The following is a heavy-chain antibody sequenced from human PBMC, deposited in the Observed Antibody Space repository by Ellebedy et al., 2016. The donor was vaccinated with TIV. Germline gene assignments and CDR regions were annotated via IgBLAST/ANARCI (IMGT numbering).Heavy chain of an antibody. D-gene: IGHD1-26*01. CDR2: ISYDGSDQ. Sequence: GESLKISCAASGFTFSDYGIHWVRQAPGKGLEWVAAISYDGSDQSYADSVKGRFTISRDNSKNTLYLQMNRLRAEDTAVYYCAKSVYSGSYHDAFDIWGQGTMVTVSS. V-gene: IGHV3-30*18. CDR3: AKSVYSGSYHDAFDI. J-gene: IGHJ3*02. CDR1: GFTFSDYG.